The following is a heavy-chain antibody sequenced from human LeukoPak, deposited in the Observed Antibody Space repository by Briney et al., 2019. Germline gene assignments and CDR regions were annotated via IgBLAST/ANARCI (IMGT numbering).Heavy chain of an antibody. D-gene: IGHD6-13*01. CDR2: IYTSGST. CDR1: GGSISSYY. J-gene: IGHJ5*02. CDR3: AARLTAAASFDP. Sequence: PSETLSLTCTVSGGSISSYYWSWIRQPAGKGLEWIGRIYTSGSTNYNPSLKSRVTMSVDTSKNQFSLKLTSVTAADTAVYYCAARLTAAASFDPWGQGTLVTVSS. V-gene: IGHV4-4*07.